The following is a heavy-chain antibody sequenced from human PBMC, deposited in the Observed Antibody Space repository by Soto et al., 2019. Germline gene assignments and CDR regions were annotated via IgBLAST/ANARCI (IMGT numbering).Heavy chain of an antibody. CDR1: GGSIGSYY. V-gene: IGHV4-59*12. Sequence: PSETLSLTCTVSGGSIGSYYWSWIRQSPGKGLEWIGYIYYSGSTNYNPSLKSRVTISVDTSKNQFSLKLSSVTAADTAVYYCARGEVTIFYYGGMDVWGQGTTVTVSS. CDR2: IYYSGST. D-gene: IGHD3-9*01. J-gene: IGHJ6*02. CDR3: ARGEVTIFYYGGMDV.